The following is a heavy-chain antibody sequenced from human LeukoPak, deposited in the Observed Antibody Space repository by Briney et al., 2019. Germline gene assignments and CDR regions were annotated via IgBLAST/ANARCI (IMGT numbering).Heavy chain of an antibody. Sequence: PGGSLRLSCAASGFTFSSYSMNWVRQPPGKGLEWIGEINHSGSTNYNPSLKSRVTISVDTSKNQFSLKLSSVTAADTAVYYCARGGYCSSTSCYGTKASLDYWGQGTLVTVSS. CDR1: GFTFSSYS. J-gene: IGHJ4*02. CDR3: ARGGYCSSTSCYGTKASLDY. V-gene: IGHV4-34*01. D-gene: IGHD2-2*03. CDR2: INHSGST.